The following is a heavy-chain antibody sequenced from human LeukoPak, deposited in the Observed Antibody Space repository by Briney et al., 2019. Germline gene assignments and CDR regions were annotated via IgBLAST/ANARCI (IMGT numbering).Heavy chain of an antibody. D-gene: IGHD3-22*01. J-gene: IGHJ4*02. CDR2: ISGSGGST. CDR1: GFTFSSYA. CDR3: AKEKYYYDSSGYYYGGYYFDY. Sequence: GGSLRLFCAASGFTFSSYAMSWVRQAPGKGLEWVSAISGSGGSTYYADSVKGRFTISRDNSKNTLYLQMNSLRAEDTAVYYCAKEKYYYDSSGYYYGGYYFDYWGQGTLVTVSS. V-gene: IGHV3-23*01.